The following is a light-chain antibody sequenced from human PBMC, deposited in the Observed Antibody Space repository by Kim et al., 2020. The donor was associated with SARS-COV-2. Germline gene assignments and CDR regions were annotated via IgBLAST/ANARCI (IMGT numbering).Light chain of an antibody. Sequence: SSELTQDPAVSVALGQTVSITCQGDCLRTYSAGWYQQKPGQAPVIVISGENKRPSGIPDRFSGSNSGNTASLTITGAQAEDEAAYYCSSRDSSGNQRIFGGGTKLTVL. CDR1: CLRTYS. J-gene: IGLJ2*01. CDR3: SSRDSSGNQRI. CDR2: GEN. V-gene: IGLV3-19*01.